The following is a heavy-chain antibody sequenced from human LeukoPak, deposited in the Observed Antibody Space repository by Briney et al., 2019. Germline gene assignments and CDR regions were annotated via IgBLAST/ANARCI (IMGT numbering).Heavy chain of an antibody. Sequence: PGGSLRLSCAASGFTFSSYAMSWVRQAPGKGLEWVSAISGSGGSTYYADSVKGRFTISRDNSKNTLYLQMNSLRAEDTAVYYCAKEHSSGYLANPDDAFDIWGQGTMVTVSS. J-gene: IGHJ3*02. CDR2: ISGSGGST. CDR3: AKEHSSGYLANPDDAFDI. CDR1: GFTFSSYA. D-gene: IGHD3-22*01. V-gene: IGHV3-23*01.